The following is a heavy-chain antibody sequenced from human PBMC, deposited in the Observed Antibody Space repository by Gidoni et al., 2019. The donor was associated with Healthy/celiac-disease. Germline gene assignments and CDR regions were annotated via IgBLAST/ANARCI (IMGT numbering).Heavy chain of an antibody. D-gene: IGHD6-13*01. J-gene: IGHJ6*02. V-gene: IGHV1-2*02. CDR1: GYTFTGYY. Sequence: QVQLVQSGAEVKKPGASVKVSCTASGYTFTGYYMHWVRQAPGQGLEWMGWINPNSGGTNYAQKFQGRVTMTRDTSISTAYMELSRLRSDDTAVYYCARTRIAAAGPPGGYYYGMDVWGQGTTVTVSS. CDR3: ARTRIAAAGPPGGYYYGMDV. CDR2: INPNSGGT.